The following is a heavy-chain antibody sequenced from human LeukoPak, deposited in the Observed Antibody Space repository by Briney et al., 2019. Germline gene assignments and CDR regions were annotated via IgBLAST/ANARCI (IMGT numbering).Heavy chain of an antibody. D-gene: IGHD2-15*01. V-gene: IGHV3-30*02. J-gene: IGHJ3*02. CDR3: VRGRNRVAYSDDAFDM. CDR2: IRYDGSKK. Sequence: GGSLRLSCAAPGFTSSSYGRHWVRQAPGKGLGWVAFIRYDGSKKYYPHSVKDRFTISRDNSKNPLYLQMNSLRAEDTAVYYCVRGRNRVAYSDDAFDMWGQGTMVSVSS. CDR1: GFTSSSYG.